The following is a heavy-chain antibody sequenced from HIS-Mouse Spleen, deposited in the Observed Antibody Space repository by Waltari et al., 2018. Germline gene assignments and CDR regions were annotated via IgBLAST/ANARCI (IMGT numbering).Heavy chain of an antibody. J-gene: IGHJ4*02. Sequence: QVQLVESGGGVVQPGRSLRLSCAASGFTFSSYGMHWVRQAPGKGLEWVAVISYDGSNKYYADSVKGRFTISRDNSKNTLYLQMNSLRAEDTAVYYCAKVEGSSGGWGQGTLVTVSS. D-gene: IGHD6-19*01. CDR2: ISYDGSNK. CDR3: AKVEGSSGG. V-gene: IGHV3-30*18. CDR1: GFTFSSYG.